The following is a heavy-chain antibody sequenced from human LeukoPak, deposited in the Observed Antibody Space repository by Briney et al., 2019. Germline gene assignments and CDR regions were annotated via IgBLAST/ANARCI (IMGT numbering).Heavy chain of an antibody. CDR2: ISGSGGST. J-gene: IGHJ6*03. CDR1: GFIFSTYG. V-gene: IGHV3-23*01. Sequence: GGSLRLSRAASGFIFSTYGMSWVRQAPGKGLEWVSAISGSGGSTYYADSVKGRFTISRDNSKNTLYLQMNSLRAEDTAVYYCAKVSGSYYYMDVWGKGTTVTVSS. CDR3: AKVSGSYYYMDV. D-gene: IGHD2-15*01.